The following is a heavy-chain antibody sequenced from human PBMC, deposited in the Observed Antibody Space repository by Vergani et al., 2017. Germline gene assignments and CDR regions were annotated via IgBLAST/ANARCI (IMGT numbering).Heavy chain of an antibody. V-gene: IGHV3-30*02. CDR1: GFTFSSSG. CDR2: IRYDGSNK. Sequence: QVQLVESGGGVVQPGGSPRLSCAASGFTFSSSGMHWVRQAPGKGLEWVAFIRYDGSNKYYADSVKGRFTISRDNSKNTLYLQMNSLRAEDTAVYYCAKVLPIVVVPAARGYYYYGMDVWGQ. J-gene: IGHJ6*02. D-gene: IGHD2-2*01. CDR3: AKVLPIVVVPAARGYYYYGMDV.